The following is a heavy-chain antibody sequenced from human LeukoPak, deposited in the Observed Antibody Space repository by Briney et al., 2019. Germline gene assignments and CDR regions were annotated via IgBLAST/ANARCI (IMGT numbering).Heavy chain of an antibody. J-gene: IGHJ4*02. CDR3: AKDPMSVVAGLYFDY. Sequence: GGSLRLSCAASGFTFSNYWMNWVRQAPGKGLEWVANIKPDGRETYYVDSVKGRFTISRDNSKNTLYLQMISLRAEDTAVYFCAKDPMSVVAGLYFDYWGQGTLVTVSS. CDR1: GFTFSNYW. D-gene: IGHD6-19*01. V-gene: IGHV3-7*03. CDR2: IKPDGRET.